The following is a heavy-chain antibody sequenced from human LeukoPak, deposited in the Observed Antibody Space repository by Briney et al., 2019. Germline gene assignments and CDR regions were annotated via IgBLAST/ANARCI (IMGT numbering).Heavy chain of an antibody. CDR2: IDYRGST. J-gene: IGHJ3*02. CDR3: ARSRSGYSYDHAAFEI. Sequence: SETLPLTCTVSGDSISTYYWSWIRQPPGKGLEWIAYIDYRGSTTYNPSLRSRVTISVDTSRNQFSLKLSSVTAADTAVYYCARSRSGYSYDHAAFEIWGQGTMVTVSS. V-gene: IGHV4-59*01. D-gene: IGHD5-18*01. CDR1: GDSISTYY.